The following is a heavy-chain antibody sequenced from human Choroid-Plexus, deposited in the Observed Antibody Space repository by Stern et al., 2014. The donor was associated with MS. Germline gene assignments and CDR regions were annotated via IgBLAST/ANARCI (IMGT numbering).Heavy chain of an antibody. Sequence: VQLVESGGGVVQPGRPLRLSCVASGFTLGSCAMHWVRQAPGKGLEWVAGVSYDGRNKYYADSGKGRFTISRDNSHNTLYMQMSSLRPEDTAVYYCAKDRQYLTYFFDHWGQGSLVTVSS. V-gene: IGHV3-30*18. CDR2: VSYDGRNK. CDR1: GFTLGSCA. CDR3: AKDRQYLTYFFDH. D-gene: IGHD2/OR15-2a*01. J-gene: IGHJ5*02.